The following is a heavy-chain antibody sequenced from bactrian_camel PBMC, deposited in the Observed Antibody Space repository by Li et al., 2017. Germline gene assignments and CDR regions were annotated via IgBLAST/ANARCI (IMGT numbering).Heavy chain of an antibody. CDR1: GFSFSTYW. CDR3: GADVMPTTIGVD. Sequence: VQLVESGGGLVQTGESLRLSCAASGFSFSTYWMYWVRQDPGKGLEWVSGIYGSGSRSWYTDSVQGRFTISKDNAQNTLNLQMNSLKFEDTAVYYCGADVMPTTIGVDWGQGTQVTVS. CDR2: IYGSGSRS. V-gene: IGHV3S6*01. D-gene: IGHD2*01. J-gene: IGHJ4*01.